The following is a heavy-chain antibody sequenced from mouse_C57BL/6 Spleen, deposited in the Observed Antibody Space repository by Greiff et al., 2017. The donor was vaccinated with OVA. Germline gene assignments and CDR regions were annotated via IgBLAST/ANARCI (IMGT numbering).Heavy chain of an antibody. J-gene: IGHJ2*01. CDR2: ISSGGSYT. D-gene: IGHD3-2*02. V-gene: IGHV5-6*01. Sequence: VQVVESGGDLVKPGGSLKLSCAASGFTFSSYGMSWVRQTPDKRLEWVATISSGGSYTYYPDSVKGRFTISRDNAKNTLYLQMSSLKSEDTAMYYCARRPAQATFFDYWGQGTTLTVSS. CDR3: ARRPAQATFFDY. CDR1: GFTFSSYG.